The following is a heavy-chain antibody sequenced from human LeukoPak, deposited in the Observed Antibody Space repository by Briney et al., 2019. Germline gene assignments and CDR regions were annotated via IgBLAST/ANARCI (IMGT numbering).Heavy chain of an antibody. CDR2: IAYDGSRA. CDR3: TRYNNDHFDY. Sequence: GGSLRLSCAGSGFTFCVYGMHWFRQTPGKGLEWVAVIAYDGSRAFCADSVKGRFTISRDNSKNTMSVQMDDLRAEDTAVYYCTRYNNDHFDYWGQGTLVTVSS. J-gene: IGHJ4*02. CDR1: GFTFCVYG. D-gene: IGHD1-14*01. V-gene: IGHV3-33*01.